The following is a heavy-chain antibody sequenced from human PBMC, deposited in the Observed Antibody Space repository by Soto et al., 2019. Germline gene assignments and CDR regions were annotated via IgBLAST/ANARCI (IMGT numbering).Heavy chain of an antibody. J-gene: IGHJ5*02. D-gene: IGHD3-3*01. CDR2: ISYDGSNK. V-gene: IGHV3-30*18. Sequence: GGSLRLSCAASGFTFSSCGMHWVRQAPGKGLEWVAVISYDGSNKYYADSVKGRFTISRDNSKNTLYLQMNSLRAEDTAVYYCAKGNFWSGFAYNWFDPWGQGTLVTVSS. CDR3: AKGNFWSGFAYNWFDP. CDR1: GFTFSSCG.